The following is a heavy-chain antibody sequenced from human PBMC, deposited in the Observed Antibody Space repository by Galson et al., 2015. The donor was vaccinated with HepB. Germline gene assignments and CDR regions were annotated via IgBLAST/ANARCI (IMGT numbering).Heavy chain of an antibody. CDR2: INPNSGGT. Sequence: SVKVSCKASGYTFTGYYMHWVRQAPGQGLEWMGRINPNSGGTNYAQKFQGRVTMTRDTSISTAYMELSRLRSDDTAVYYCARGHYDILTGQDWFDPWGQGTLVTVSS. D-gene: IGHD3-9*01. V-gene: IGHV1-2*06. J-gene: IGHJ5*02. CDR1: GYTFTGYY. CDR3: ARGHYDILTGQDWFDP.